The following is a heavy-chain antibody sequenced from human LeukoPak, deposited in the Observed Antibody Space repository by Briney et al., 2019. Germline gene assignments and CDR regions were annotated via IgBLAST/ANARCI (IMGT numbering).Heavy chain of an antibody. CDR2: IYHSGST. D-gene: IGHD3-3*01. J-gene: IGHJ4*02. CDR1: GDSISSGYY. CDR3: AGTRRTTYYDFCSWIGY. V-gene: IGHV4-38-2*01. Sequence: SETLSLTCAVSGDSISSGYYWGWIRQPPGKGLVWIGSIYHSGSTYYNPSPKSRVTISVDTSKNQFSLKLSSVTAADTAVYYCAGTRRTTYYDFCSWIGYWGQGTLVTVSS.